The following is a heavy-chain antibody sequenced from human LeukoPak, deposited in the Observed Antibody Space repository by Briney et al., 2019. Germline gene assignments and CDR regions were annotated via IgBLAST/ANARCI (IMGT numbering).Heavy chain of an antibody. CDR2: ISYDGSNK. Sequence: GGSLRLSCAASGFTFSSYGMHWVRQAPGKGLEWVAVISYDGSNKYYADSVKGRFTISRDNSKNTLYLQMNSLRAEDTAVYYCATNWYFDLWGRGTLVTVSS. V-gene: IGHV3-30*03. J-gene: IGHJ2*01. CDR1: GFTFSSYG. CDR3: ATNWYFDL.